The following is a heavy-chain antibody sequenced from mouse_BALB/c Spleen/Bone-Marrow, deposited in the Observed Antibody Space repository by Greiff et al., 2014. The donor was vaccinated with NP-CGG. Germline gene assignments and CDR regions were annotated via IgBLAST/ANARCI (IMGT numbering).Heavy chain of an antibody. J-gene: IGHJ2*01. Sequence: VQLQQSGAELVKPGASVKLSCKASGYTFTSYWMHWVKQRPGQGLEWIGEIDPSDSYTNYNQKFKGKATLTEDKSSSTAYMQLSSLTSEDSAVYYCARDSITTVVATDYWGQGTTLTVSS. CDR2: IDPSDSYT. CDR3: ARDSITTVVATDY. V-gene: IGHV1-69*02. D-gene: IGHD1-1*01. CDR1: GYTFTSYW.